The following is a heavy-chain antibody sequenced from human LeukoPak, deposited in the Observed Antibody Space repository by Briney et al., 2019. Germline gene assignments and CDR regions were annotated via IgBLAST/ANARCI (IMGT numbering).Heavy chain of an antibody. CDR1: GFTFSSYA. J-gene: IGHJ4*02. Sequence: GGSLRLSCAASGFTFSSYAMHWVRQAPGKGLEWVAVISYDGRNNYYADSVKGRFTISRDNSKNTLYLQMNSLRAEDTAVYYCARGGGNFDYWGQGTLVTVSS. CDR3: ARGGGNFDY. D-gene: IGHD2-15*01. CDR2: ISYDGRNN. V-gene: IGHV3-30*04.